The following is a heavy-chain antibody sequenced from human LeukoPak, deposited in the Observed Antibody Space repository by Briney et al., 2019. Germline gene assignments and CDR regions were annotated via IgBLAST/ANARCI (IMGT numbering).Heavy chain of an antibody. J-gene: IGHJ4*02. CDR3: VRAIAAAAPY. Sequence: GGSLRLSRAASGFTFSDYWMHWVRQAPGRGLEWVANIKQDGSERYYVDSVKGRFTITRDNAKNSLSLQMNGLRVEDTAVYYCVRAIAAAAPYWGQGTLVTVSS. CDR2: IKQDGSER. CDR1: GFTFSDYW. V-gene: IGHV3-7*01. D-gene: IGHD6-13*01.